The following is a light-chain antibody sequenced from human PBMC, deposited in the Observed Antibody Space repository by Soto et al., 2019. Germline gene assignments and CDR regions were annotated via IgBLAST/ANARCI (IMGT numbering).Light chain of an antibody. CDR2: GAS. CDR1: QSVSSSY. V-gene: IGKV3-20*01. J-gene: IGKJ4*01. Sequence: EIVLTQSPGTLSLSPGERATLSCRASQSVSSSYLAWYQQKAGQAPRLLIYGASSRATGIPDRFTGSGSGTDFTLTISRLEPEDVAVYYCQQYGSSPLTFGGGTKVESK. CDR3: QQYGSSPLT.